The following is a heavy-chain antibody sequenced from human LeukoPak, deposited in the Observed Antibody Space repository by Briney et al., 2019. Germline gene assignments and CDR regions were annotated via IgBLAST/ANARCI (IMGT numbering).Heavy chain of an antibody. CDR1: GYTFTSFY. V-gene: IGHV1-46*01. Sequence: ASVKVSCKASGYTFTSFYMHWVRQAPGQGLEWMGIINPRGGSTTSAQKFQGGVTLTRDTSTTTVYMELNSLRAEDTAVYYCAREAMSDDAFDIWGQGTMVTASS. CDR3: AREAMSDDAFDI. J-gene: IGHJ3*02. CDR2: INPRGGST.